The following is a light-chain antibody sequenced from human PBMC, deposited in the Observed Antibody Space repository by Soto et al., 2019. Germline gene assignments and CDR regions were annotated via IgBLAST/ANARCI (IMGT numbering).Light chain of an antibody. J-gene: IGLJ3*02. CDR2: TTN. Sequence: QSVLTQPPSASGTPGQRVTISCSGSSSTIGSKTLNWYQHLPGSAPKLLIYTTNQRPSGVPDRFSGSKSGTSASLAISGLQPEDEADYYCAAWDDSLNGHMVFGGGTKLTVL. CDR1: SSTIGSKT. V-gene: IGLV1-44*01. CDR3: AAWDDSLNGHMV.